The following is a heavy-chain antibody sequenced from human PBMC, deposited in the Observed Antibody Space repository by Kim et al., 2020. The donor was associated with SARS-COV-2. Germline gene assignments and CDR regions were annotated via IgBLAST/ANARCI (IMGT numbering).Heavy chain of an antibody. CDR3: ARDNLDYGGNSWFDP. D-gene: IGHD4-17*01. CDR1: GFTFSSYG. Sequence: GGSLRLSCAASGFTFSSYGMHWVRQAPGKGLEWVAVIWYDGSNKYYADSVKGRFTISRDNSKNTLYLQMNSLRAEDTAVYYCARDNLDYGGNSWFDPLGQGTLVTVSS. V-gene: IGHV3-33*08. J-gene: IGHJ5*02. CDR2: IWYDGSNK.